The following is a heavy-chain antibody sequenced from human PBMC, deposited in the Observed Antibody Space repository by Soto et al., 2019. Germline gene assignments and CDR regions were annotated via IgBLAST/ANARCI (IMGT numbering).Heavy chain of an antibody. V-gene: IGHV4-59*08. Sequence: PSETLSLTCTVSGGSISSYYWSWIRQPPGKGLEGIGYIYYSGSTNYNPSLKSRVTISVDTSKHPFSLTLSSVTAADTAVYYCARSADGDYVGYYYSSMDVWGKGNTVTVSS. D-gene: IGHD4-17*01. CDR3: ARSADGDYVGYYYSSMDV. J-gene: IGHJ6*03. CDR2: IYYSGST. CDR1: GGSISSYY.